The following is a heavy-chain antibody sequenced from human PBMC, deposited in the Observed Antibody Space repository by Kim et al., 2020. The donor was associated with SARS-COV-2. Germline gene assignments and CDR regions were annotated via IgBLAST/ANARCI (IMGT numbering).Heavy chain of an antibody. Sequence: GGSLRLSCAASGFTFSSYWMSWVRQAPGKGLEWVANIKQDGSEKYYVDSVKGRFTISRDNAKNSLYLQMNSLRAEDTAVYYCARVKNYYDILTGYYKGPYYYGMDVWGQGTTVTVSS. D-gene: IGHD3-9*01. CDR1: GFTFSSYW. V-gene: IGHV3-7*03. CDR3: ARVKNYYDILTGYYKGPYYYGMDV. CDR2: IKQDGSEK. J-gene: IGHJ6*02.